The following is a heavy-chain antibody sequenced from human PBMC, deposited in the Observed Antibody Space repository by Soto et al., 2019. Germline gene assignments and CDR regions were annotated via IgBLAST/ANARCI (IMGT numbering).Heavy chain of an antibody. J-gene: IGHJ4*02. CDR2: IIPILGIA. D-gene: IGHD2-15*01. Sequence: SVKLSCKASGGTFSSYTISLVRQAPGQGLEWMGRIIPILGIANYAQKFQGRVTITADKSTSTAYMELSSLRSEDTAVYYCARSRNGGPAPYWGQGTLVTVSS. V-gene: IGHV1-69*02. CDR1: GGTFSSYT. CDR3: ARSRNGGPAPY.